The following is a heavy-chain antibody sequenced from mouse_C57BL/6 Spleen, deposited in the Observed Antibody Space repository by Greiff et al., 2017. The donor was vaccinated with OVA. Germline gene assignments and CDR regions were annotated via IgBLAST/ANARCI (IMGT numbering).Heavy chain of an antibody. D-gene: IGHD1-1*01. J-gene: IGHJ2*01. V-gene: IGHV5-6*01. Sequence: EVQLQESGGDLVKPGGSLKLSCAASGFTFSSYGMSWVRQTPDKRLEWVATISSGGSYTYYPDSVKGRFTISRDNAKNTLYLQMSSLKSEDTAMYYCARLSYYGSSYGYFDYWGQGTTLTVSS. CDR1: GFTFSSYG. CDR3: ARLSYYGSSYGYFDY. CDR2: ISSGGSYT.